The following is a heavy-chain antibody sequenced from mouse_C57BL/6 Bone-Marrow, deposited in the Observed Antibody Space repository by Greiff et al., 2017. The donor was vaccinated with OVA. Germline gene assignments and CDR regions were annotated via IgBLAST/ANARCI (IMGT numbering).Heavy chain of an antibody. CDR3: ARRPYSSWYFDV. CDR2: IYPGGGYT. D-gene: IGHD2-10*01. J-gene: IGHJ1*03. Sequence: VKLMESGAELVRPGTSVKMSCKASGYTFTNYWIGWAKQRPGHGLEWIGDIYPGGGYTNYNEKFKGKATLTADKSSSTAYMQFSSLTSEDSAIYYCARRPYSSWYFDVWGTGTTVTVSS. CDR1: GYTFTNYW. V-gene: IGHV1-63*01.